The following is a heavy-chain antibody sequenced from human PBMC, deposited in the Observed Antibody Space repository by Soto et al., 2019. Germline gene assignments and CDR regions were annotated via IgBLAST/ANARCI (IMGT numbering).Heavy chain of an antibody. CDR2: ISSSSSYI. CDR3: ARMIAAAGAIDY. CDR1: GFTFSSYS. J-gene: IGHJ4*02. V-gene: IGHV3-21*01. Sequence: EVQLVESGGGLVKPGGSLRLSCAASGFTFSSYSMNWVRQAPGKGLEWVSSISSSSSYIYYADSVKGRFTISRDNAKNSLYLQMNSLRADDTAVYYCARMIAAAGAIDYWGQGTLVTVSS. D-gene: IGHD6-13*01.